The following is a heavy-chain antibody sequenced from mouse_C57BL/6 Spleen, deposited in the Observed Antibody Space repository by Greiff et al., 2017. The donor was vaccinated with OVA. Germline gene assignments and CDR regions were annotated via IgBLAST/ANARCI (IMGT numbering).Heavy chain of an antibody. Sequence: EVMLVESGGGLVKPGGSLKLSCAASGFTFSSYAMSWVRQTPEKRLEWVATISDGGSYTYYPDNVKGRFTISRDNAKNNLYLQMSHLKSEDTAMYYCARDRTAQATNAMDYWGQGTSVTVSS. J-gene: IGHJ4*01. CDR3: ARDRTAQATNAMDY. CDR2: ISDGGSYT. CDR1: GFTFSSYA. D-gene: IGHD3-2*02. V-gene: IGHV5-4*01.